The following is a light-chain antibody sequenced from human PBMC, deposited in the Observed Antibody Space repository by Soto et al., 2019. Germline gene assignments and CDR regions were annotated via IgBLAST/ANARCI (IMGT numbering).Light chain of an antibody. CDR3: SSCTTSSALHV. V-gene: IGLV2-14*03. Sequence: SVLTQPASVSGSPGQSITISCTGTSSEIGGNNYVSWYQQHPGKAPKLLIYDVSNRPSGVSNRFSGSKSGNTASLTISGLQAEDEADYYCSSCTTSSALHVFGTGTKVTVL. J-gene: IGLJ1*01. CDR1: SSEIGGNNY. CDR2: DVS.